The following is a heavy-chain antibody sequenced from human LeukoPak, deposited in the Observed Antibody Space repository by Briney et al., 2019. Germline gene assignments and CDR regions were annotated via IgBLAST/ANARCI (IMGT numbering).Heavy chain of an antibody. D-gene: IGHD6-19*01. CDR1: GFTFSSYA. V-gene: IGHV3-30-3*01. J-gene: IGHJ6*02. Sequence: GGSLRLSCAASGFTFSSYAMHSVRQAPGKGLEWVAVISYDGSNKYYADSVKGRFTISRDNSKNTLYLQMNSLRAEDTAVYYCARDFSSGWPYYYYGMDVWGQGTTVTVSS. CDR2: ISYDGSNK. CDR3: ARDFSSGWPYYYYGMDV.